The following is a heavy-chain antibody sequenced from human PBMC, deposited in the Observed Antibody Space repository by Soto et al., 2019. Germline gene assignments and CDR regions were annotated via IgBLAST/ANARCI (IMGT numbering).Heavy chain of an antibody. CDR3: ARRANIIVVPAYCGMDV. Sequence: GASVKVSCKASGYTFTSYGITWVRQAPGQGLEWMGWISGYNGNTNYAQKFQGRVTMTTDTSTSTAYMELRSLRSDDTAVYYCARRANIIVVPAYCGMDVWGQGTTVTVSS. D-gene: IGHD3-22*01. J-gene: IGHJ6*02. CDR2: ISGYNGNT. V-gene: IGHV1-18*04. CDR1: GYTFTSYG.